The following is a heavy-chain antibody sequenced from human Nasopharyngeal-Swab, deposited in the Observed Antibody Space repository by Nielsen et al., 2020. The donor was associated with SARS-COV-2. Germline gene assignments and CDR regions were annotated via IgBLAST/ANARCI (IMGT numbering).Heavy chain of an antibody. D-gene: IGHD3-10*01. CDR1: GFTFSNYS. J-gene: IGHJ6*02. V-gene: IGHV3-21*01. CDR2: ISSSTSYI. Sequence: GGSLRLSCAASGFTFSNYSMNWVRQAPGKGLEWVSSISSSTSYIYYADSVKGRFTISRDNAKNSLYLQMNSLRAEDTAVYYCARDRFGESPYYYYYGMDVWGQGTTVTVSS. CDR3: ARDRFGESPYYYYYGMDV.